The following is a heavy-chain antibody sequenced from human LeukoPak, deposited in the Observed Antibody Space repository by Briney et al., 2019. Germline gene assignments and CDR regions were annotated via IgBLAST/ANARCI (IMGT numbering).Heavy chain of an antibody. D-gene: IGHD5-12*01. J-gene: IGHJ4*02. CDR2: IKVDGSEK. CDR3: AKMGWTAYDYTNY. Sequence: GGSLRLSCAASGFTFSSYWMSWVRQAPGKGLEWVANIKVDGSEKYYVDSVKGRFTISRDNANNSLYVQMNSLRAEDTAVYYCAKMGWTAYDYTNYWGQGTLATVSS. V-gene: IGHV3-7*05. CDR1: GFTFSSYW.